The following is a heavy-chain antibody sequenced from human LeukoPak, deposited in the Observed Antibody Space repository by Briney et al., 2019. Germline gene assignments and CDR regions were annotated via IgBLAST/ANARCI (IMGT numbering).Heavy chain of an antibody. V-gene: IGHV1-2*06. CDR2: INPNSGGT. CDR1: GYTFTGYY. J-gene: IGHJ4*02. Sequence: ASVKVSCKASGYTFTGYYMHWVRQAPGQGLEWMGRINPNSGGTNYAQKFQGRVTMTRDTSISTAYMELSRLRSDDTAVYYCAAGWELLQDTGVDYWGQGTLVTVSS. D-gene: IGHD1-26*01. CDR3: AAGWELLQDTGVDY.